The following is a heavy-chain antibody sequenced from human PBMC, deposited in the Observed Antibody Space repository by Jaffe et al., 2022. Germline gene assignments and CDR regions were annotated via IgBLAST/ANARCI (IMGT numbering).Heavy chain of an antibody. CDR3: ARGEYRWELLYFDY. J-gene: IGHJ4*02. D-gene: IGHD1-26*01. Sequence: QVQLQESGPGLVKPSETLSLTCTVSGGSISSYYWSWIRQPPGKGLEWIGYIYYSGSTNYNPSLKSRVTISVDTSKNQFSLKLSSVTAADTAVYYCARGEYRWELLYFDYWGQGTLVTVSS. V-gene: IGHV4-59*01. CDR2: IYYSGST. CDR1: GGSISSYY.